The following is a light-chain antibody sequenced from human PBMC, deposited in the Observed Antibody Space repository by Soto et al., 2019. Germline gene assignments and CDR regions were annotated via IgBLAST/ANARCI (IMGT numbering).Light chain of an antibody. V-gene: IGLV2-14*03. CDR2: DVN. CDR1: SSDVGGYNY. Sequence: QSVLTQPASVSGSPGQSITISCTGTSSDVGGYNYVSWYQQHPGKAPKIMIFDVNNRPSGISNRFSGSKSGNTASLTISGLQAEDEADYYCFSYTSSGTMVFGGGTKLTVL. CDR3: FSYTSSGTMV. J-gene: IGLJ2*01.